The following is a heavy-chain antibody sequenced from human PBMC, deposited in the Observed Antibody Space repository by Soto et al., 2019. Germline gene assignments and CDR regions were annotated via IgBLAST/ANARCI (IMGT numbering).Heavy chain of an antibody. CDR3: ARSIAVDAFDI. Sequence: QVQLQESGPGLVKPSETPSLTCTVSGGSINSFYWSWIRQPPGQGLEWIGYFYYSGNTYYIPSLKSRVTISVDASKNHLYLRLTSVTAADTAVYYCARSIAVDAFDIWGQGTMVTVSS. V-gene: IGHV4-59*08. D-gene: IGHD6-19*01. J-gene: IGHJ3*02. CDR1: GGSINSFY. CDR2: FYYSGNT.